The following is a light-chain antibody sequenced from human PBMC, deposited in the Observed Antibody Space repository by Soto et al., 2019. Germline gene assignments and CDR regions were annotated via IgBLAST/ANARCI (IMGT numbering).Light chain of an antibody. CDR3: QQYGSSPLIS. V-gene: IGKV3-20*01. Sequence: EIVLTQSPGTLSLSPGERATLSCRPSQSVSSSYLAWYQRKPGQAPRLLFYGASSRATGIPDRFSGSGSGTDLTFTISRLETEDFAVYYCQQYGSSPLISFGQGTRLEIK. CDR1: QSVSSSY. J-gene: IGKJ5*01. CDR2: GAS.